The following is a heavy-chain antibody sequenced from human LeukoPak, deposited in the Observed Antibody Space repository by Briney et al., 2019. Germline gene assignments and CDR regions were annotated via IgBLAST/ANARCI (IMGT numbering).Heavy chain of an antibody. CDR3: ARDMNNWNVFDY. Sequence: GGSLRLSCAASGFTFSSYAVSWVRQAPGKGLEWVSAISGSGGSTYYADSVKGRFTISRDNAKNSLYLQMNSLRAEDTAVYYCARDMNNWNVFDYWGQGTLVTVSS. D-gene: IGHD1-20*01. J-gene: IGHJ4*02. CDR1: GFTFSSYA. CDR2: ISGSGGST. V-gene: IGHV3-23*01.